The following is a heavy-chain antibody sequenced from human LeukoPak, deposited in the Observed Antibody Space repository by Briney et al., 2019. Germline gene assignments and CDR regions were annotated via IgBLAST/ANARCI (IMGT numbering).Heavy chain of an antibody. CDR1: GFTFSSYW. Sequence: GGSLRLSCAASGFTFSSYWMHWVRRAPGKGLVWVSRINSDGSSTSYADSVKGRFTISRDNAKNTLYLQMNSLRAEDTAVYYCASIRRPGDTAMVEDYWGQGTLVTVSS. CDR3: ASIRRPGDTAMVEDY. CDR2: INSDGSST. V-gene: IGHV3-74*01. J-gene: IGHJ4*02. D-gene: IGHD5-18*01.